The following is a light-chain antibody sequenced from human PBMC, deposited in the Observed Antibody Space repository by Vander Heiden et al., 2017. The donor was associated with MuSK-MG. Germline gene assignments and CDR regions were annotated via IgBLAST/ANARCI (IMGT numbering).Light chain of an antibody. V-gene: IGKV1-39*01. CDR1: QTVTSY. Sequence: DIQMTQSPSSLSTSVGNRVTITCRASQTVTSYLNWYQQKPGKAPKLLIYGASSLQSGVPSRFSGSGYGTDFTLSISILQPDDFATYYCQQTDSAPWTFGQGTKVEIK. J-gene: IGKJ1*01. CDR2: GAS. CDR3: QQTDSAPWT.